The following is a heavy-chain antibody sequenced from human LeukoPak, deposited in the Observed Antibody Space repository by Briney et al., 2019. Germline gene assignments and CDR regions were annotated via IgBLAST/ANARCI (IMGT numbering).Heavy chain of an antibody. CDR3: AIGTCPHCFDS. V-gene: IGHV1-18*01. CDR2: ISGYNGNT. J-gene: IGHJ5*01. D-gene: IGHD1-1*01. CDR1: GNIFTSYG. Sequence: GASVKVSCKASGNIFTSYGISWVRQAPGQGLEWMGWISGYNGNTNYAQRFQGRVTMTTDTSTNTAYMELRSLRSDDTAVYYCAIGTCPHCFDSWGQGTLVTVSS.